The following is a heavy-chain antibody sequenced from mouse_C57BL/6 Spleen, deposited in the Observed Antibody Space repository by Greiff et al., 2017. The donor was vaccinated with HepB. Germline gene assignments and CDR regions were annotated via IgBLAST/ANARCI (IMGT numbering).Heavy chain of an antibody. CDR1: GFNIKDDY. J-gene: IGHJ1*03. V-gene: IGHV14-4*01. Sequence: EVQLQQSGAELVRPGASVKLSCTASGFNIKDDYMHWVKQRPEQGLEWIGWIDPENGDTEYASKFQGKATITADTSSNTAYLQLSSLTSEDTAVYYCTPPTYGSSHGYFDVWGTGTTVTVSS. D-gene: IGHD1-1*01. CDR2: IDPENGDT. CDR3: TPPTYGSSHGYFDV.